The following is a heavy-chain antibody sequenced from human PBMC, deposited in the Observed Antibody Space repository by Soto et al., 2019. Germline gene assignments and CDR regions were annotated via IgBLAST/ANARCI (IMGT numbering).Heavy chain of an antibody. CDR3: ASGWEDDPFDI. D-gene: IGHD1-26*01. J-gene: IGHJ3*02. CDR1: GFTFSSYW. Sequence: GGALRLSCAASGFTFSSYWMHWVRQAPGKGLVWVSRINSDGSSTSYADSVKGRFTISRDNAKNTLYLQMNSLRAEDTAVYYCASGWEDDPFDIWGQVTMVTV. CDR2: INSDGSST. V-gene: IGHV3-74*01.